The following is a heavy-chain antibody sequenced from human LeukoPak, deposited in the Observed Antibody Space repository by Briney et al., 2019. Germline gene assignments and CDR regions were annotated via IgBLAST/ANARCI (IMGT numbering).Heavy chain of an antibody. CDR3: ARDGQTGTTVY. V-gene: IGHV3-48*03. J-gene: IGHJ4*02. CDR2: ISSSGATK. D-gene: IGHD1-7*01. CDR1: GFTFTNYE. Sequence: GGSLRLSCAASGFTFTNYEMHWVRQAPGKGLEWLSYISSSGATKYYADSVKGRFTISRDNAKNSLYLQMNSLRAEDTAVYYCARDGQTGTTVYWGQGTLVTVSS.